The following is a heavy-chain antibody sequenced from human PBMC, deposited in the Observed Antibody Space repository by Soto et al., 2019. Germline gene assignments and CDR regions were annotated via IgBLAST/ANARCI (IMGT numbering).Heavy chain of an antibody. J-gene: IGHJ4*02. Sequence: PSETLSLTCTVSGGSISSSSYYWGWIRQPPGKGLEWIGSIYYSGSTYYNPSLKSRVTISVDTSKNQFSLKLSSVTAADTAVYYCARNEYSSSWGCFDYWGQGTLVTVSS. V-gene: IGHV4-39*01. D-gene: IGHD6-6*01. CDR3: ARNEYSSSWGCFDY. CDR1: GGSISSSSYY. CDR2: IYYSGST.